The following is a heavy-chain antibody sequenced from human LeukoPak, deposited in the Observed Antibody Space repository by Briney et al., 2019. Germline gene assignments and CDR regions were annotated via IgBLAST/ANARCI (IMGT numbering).Heavy chain of an antibody. J-gene: IGHJ5*02. CDR3: ARGPLVVLNWFDP. Sequence: KPSETLSLTCTVSGGSISSSSYYWGWIRQPPGKGLEWIGSIYYSGSTYYNPSLKSRVTISVDTSKNQFSLKLSSVTAADTAVYYCARGPLVVLNWFDPWGQGTLVTVSS. D-gene: IGHD2-21*01. CDR1: GGSISSSSYY. V-gene: IGHV4-39*07. CDR2: IYYSGST.